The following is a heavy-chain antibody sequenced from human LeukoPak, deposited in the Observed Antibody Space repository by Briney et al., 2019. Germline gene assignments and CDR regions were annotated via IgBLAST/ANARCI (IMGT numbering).Heavy chain of an antibody. J-gene: IGHJ4*01. D-gene: IGHD2-8*01. V-gene: IGHV3-11*01. Sequence: GGSLRLSCAASGITSDDYDMAWVRPAPGKGLEWLAYISGSGSDMYYADSVKGRFTISRDNAKNSLYLQMNSLRPDDTALYYCSTDPRLLIYWGHGTLVTVSS. CDR3: STDPRLLIY. CDR1: GITSDDYD. CDR2: ISGSGSDM.